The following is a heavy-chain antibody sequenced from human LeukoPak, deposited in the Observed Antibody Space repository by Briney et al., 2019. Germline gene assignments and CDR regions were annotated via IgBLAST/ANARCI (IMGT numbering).Heavy chain of an antibody. V-gene: IGHV1-18*01. D-gene: IGHD5-24*01. CDR2: ISAYNGNT. Sequence: GASVKVSCKASGYTFTSYGISWVRQAPGQGLEWMGWISAYNGNTNYAQKLQGRVTITTDESTSTAYMELSSLRSEDTAVYYCARDTGGDGYNYYFDYWGQGTLVTVSS. CDR1: GYTFTSYG. J-gene: IGHJ4*02. CDR3: ARDTGGDGYNYYFDY.